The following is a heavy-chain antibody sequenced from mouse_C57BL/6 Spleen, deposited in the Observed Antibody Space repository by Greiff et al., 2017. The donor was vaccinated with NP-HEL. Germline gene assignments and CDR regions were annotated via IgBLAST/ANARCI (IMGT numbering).Heavy chain of an antibody. D-gene: IGHD1-1*01. Sequence: QVQLQQSGAELVKPGASVKLSCKASGYTFTSYWMHWVKQRPGQGLEWIGMIHPNSGSTNYNEKFKSKATLTVDKSSSTAYMQLSSLTSEDSAVYYCASDYYGSSPYYFDYWGQGTTLTVSS. CDR1: GYTFTSYW. CDR3: ASDYYGSSPYYFDY. V-gene: IGHV1-64*01. J-gene: IGHJ2*01. CDR2: IHPNSGST.